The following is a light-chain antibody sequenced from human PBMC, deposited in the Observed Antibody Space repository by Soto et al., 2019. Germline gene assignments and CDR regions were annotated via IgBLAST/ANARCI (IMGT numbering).Light chain of an antibody. Sequence: QSVLTQPPSASGTPGQRVTISCSGSSSNIGSNTVNWYQQLPGTAPKLLIYSNNQRPSGVPDRFSGSKSGTSASLAISGLQSEDEADYYCAAWDDSLNGHVFGPGTKVTV. J-gene: IGLJ1*01. CDR1: SSNIGSNT. CDR2: SNN. V-gene: IGLV1-44*01. CDR3: AAWDDSLNGHV.